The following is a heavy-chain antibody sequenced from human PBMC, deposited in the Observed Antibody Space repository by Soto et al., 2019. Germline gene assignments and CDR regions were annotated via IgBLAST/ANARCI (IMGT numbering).Heavy chain of an antibody. CDR2: IFVSDST. CDR3: EKATATTGGAFDF. V-gene: IGHV3-23*01. CDR1: GFCISSCG. D-gene: IGHD4-17*01. Sequence: ACLSLTCTVCGFCISSCGTGWGRQAPGKGLEWVSTIFVSDSTHYEDSVKGRFTISRDRSKNTVYLHLNSLTAGDTALYYCEKATATTGGAFDFCGQRTLVTVSS. J-gene: IGHJ4*02.